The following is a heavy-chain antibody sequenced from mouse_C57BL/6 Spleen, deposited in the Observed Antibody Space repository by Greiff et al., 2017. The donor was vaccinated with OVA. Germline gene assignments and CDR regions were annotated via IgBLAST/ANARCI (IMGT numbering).Heavy chain of an antibody. D-gene: IGHD2-5*01. V-gene: IGHV1-20*01. J-gene: IGHJ2*01. Sequence: EVQLQQSGPELVKPGDSVKISCKASGYSFTGYFMNWVMQSHGKSLEWIGRINPYNGDTFYNQKFKGKATLTVDKSSSTANMELRSLTSEDSAVYYCARWGAYYSNSFDYWGKGTTLTVSS. CDR2: INPYNGDT. CDR3: ARWGAYYSNSFDY. CDR1: GYSFTGYF.